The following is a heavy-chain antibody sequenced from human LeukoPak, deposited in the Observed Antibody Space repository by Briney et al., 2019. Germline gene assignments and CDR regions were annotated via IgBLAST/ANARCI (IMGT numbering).Heavy chain of an antibody. V-gene: IGHV1-69*01. D-gene: IGHD2-15*01. CDR2: IIPIFGTA. J-gene: IGHJ4*02. CDR1: GGTFSSYA. CDR3: ARGYCSGDSCYAHPYYFDY. Sequence: SVKVSCKASGGTFSSYAISWVRQAPGQGLEWMGGIIPIFGTANYAQKFQGRVTITADESTSTAYMELSSLRSEDTAVYYCARGYCSGDSCYAHPYYFDYWGQGTLVTVSS.